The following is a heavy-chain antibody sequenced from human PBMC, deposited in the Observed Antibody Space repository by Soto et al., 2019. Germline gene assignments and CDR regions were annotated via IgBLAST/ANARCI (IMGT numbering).Heavy chain of an antibody. J-gene: IGHJ4*02. CDR3: AREDSIIIPAVSDF. D-gene: IGHD3-22*01. CDR1: GFAFNNYG. Sequence: GGSLRLSCTVSGFAFNNYGINWVRQAPGKGLEWVSSISKSDYTYYSDSVKGRFTISRDNAKNSVSLQMNTLRVEDTAVYYCAREDSIIIPAVSDFWGQGTLVPVPS. CDR2: ISKSDYT. V-gene: IGHV3-21*01.